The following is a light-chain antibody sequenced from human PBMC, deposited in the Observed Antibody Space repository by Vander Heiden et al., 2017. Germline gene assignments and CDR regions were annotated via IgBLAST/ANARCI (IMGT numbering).Light chain of an antibody. CDR1: SSNIGAGYD. J-gene: IGLJ2*01. V-gene: IGLV1-40*01. Sequence: QSVLTQPPSVSGAPGQRVTISCTGSSSNIGAGYDVHWYQQLPGTAPKLLIYGNSNRPSGVPDRFFCSKSGTSASLAITGLQAEDEADDYCQSSDSSLSGVVFGGGTKLTVL. CDR3: QSSDSSLSGVV. CDR2: GNS.